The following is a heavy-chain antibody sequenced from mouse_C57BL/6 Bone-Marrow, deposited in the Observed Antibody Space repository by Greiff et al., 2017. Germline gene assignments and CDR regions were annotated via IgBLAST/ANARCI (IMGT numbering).Heavy chain of an antibody. V-gene: IGHV1-63*01. J-gene: IGHJ2*01. CDR2: LYPGGGYT. CDR1: GYTFTNYW. D-gene: IGHD1-2*01. Sequence: QVQLKESGAELVRPGTSVKMSCKASGYTFTNYWIGWAKQRPGHGLEWIGDLYPGGGYTNYNEKFKGKATLTADKSSSTAYMQFSSLPSEDSSIYYCARSGYPVPFDYWGQGTTLTASS. CDR3: ARSGYPVPFDY.